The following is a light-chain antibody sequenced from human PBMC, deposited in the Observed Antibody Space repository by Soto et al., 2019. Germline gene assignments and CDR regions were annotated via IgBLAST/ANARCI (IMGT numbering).Light chain of an antibody. V-gene: IGLV2-23*02. CDR2: EVS. J-gene: IGLJ2*01. CDR1: SSDVGSYNL. Sequence: QSVLTQPASVSGSPGPSITISCTGTSSDVGSYNLVSWYQQHPGKAPKVMIYEVSNRPSGVSNRFSGSKSGNTASLTISGLQAEDEAEYFCCSYAGSSTVFGGGTTLTVL. CDR3: CSYAGSSTV.